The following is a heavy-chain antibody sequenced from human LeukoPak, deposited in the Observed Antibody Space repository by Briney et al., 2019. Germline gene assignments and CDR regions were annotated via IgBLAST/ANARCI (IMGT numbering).Heavy chain of an antibody. CDR2: IYYSGST. J-gene: IGHJ4*02. V-gene: IGHV4-30-4*08. CDR3: ASFSTYYYDSSGAPVDY. CDR1: GGSISSGDYY. Sequence: SSQTLSLTRTVSGGSISSGDYYWSWIRQPPGKGLEWIGYIYYSGSTHYNPSLKSRVTISVDTSKNQFSLKLSSVTAADTAVYYCASFSTYYYDSSGAPVDYWGQGTLVTVSS. D-gene: IGHD3-22*01.